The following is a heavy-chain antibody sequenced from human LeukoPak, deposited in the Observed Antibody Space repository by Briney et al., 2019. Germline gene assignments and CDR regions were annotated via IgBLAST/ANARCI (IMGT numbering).Heavy chain of an antibody. V-gene: IGHV3-73*01. D-gene: IGHD1-26*01. CDR3: TRDSGTYNWLDP. Sequence: PGGSLKLSCAASGFTFSDSSIHWVRQASGKGLEWIGLMEKELNGYATAYAASVRGRFTISRDDSQNTAYLQMDSLKTEDTALYYCTRDSGTYNWLDPWGLGTLVTVSS. CDR1: GFTFSDSS. J-gene: IGHJ5*02. CDR2: MEKELNGYAT.